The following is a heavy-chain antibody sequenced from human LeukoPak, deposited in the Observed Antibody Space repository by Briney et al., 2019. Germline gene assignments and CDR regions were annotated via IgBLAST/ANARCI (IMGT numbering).Heavy chain of an antibody. J-gene: IGHJ4*02. D-gene: IGHD3-10*01. Sequence: PGGSLRLSCAASGLTVSSNYMSWVRQAPGKGLEYVSAISSNGGSTYYANSVKGRFTISRDNSKNTLYLQMGSLRAEDMAVYYCARVTMVRGAPLDYWGQGTLVTVSS. V-gene: IGHV3-64*01. CDR2: ISSNGGST. CDR3: ARVTMVRGAPLDY. CDR1: GLTVSSNY.